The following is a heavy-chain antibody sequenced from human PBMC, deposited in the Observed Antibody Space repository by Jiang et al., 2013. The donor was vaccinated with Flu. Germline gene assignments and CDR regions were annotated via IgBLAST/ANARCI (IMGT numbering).Heavy chain of an antibody. V-gene: IGHV1-58*01. Sequence: SGAEVKKPGTSVKVSCKASGFTFTSSAVQWVRQARGQRLEWIGWIVVGGGNTNYAQKFQERVTITRDMSTSTAYMELSSLRSEDTAVYYCAGTEYSSSWYETPEFDYWGQGTLVTVSS. CDR3: AGTEYSSSWYETPEFDY. J-gene: IGHJ4*02. D-gene: IGHD6-13*01. CDR1: GFTFTSSA. CDR2: IVVGGGNT.